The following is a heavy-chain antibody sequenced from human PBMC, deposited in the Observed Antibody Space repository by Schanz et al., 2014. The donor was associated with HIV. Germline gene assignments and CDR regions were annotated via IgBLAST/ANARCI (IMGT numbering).Heavy chain of an antibody. V-gene: IGHV1-8*01. CDR2: MNPNSGNT. CDR3: AKCPTMVRGTGMDV. CDR1: GYTFSNLD. D-gene: IGHD3-10*01. Sequence: QVQLVQSGAEVKNPGASVKVSCKASGYTFSNLDINWVRQAPGQGLEWMGWMNPNSGNTGYAQKFKGRVTMTRNTSISTAYMELSSLRSEDTAVYYCAKCPTMVRGTGMDVWGQGTTVTVSS. J-gene: IGHJ6*02.